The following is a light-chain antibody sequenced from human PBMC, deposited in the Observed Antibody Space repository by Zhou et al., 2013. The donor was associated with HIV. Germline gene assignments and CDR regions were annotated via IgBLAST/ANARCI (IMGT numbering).Light chain of an antibody. Sequence: DIQMTQSPSSLSASVGDRVTITCRASQSISSYLNWYQQKPGKAPKLLIYAASSLQSGVPSRFSGSGSGTDFTLTITSLQPEDFATYYCQQSYSTPSTFGPGTEVDIK. CDR3: QQSYSTPST. CDR1: QSISSY. V-gene: IGKV1-39*01. J-gene: IGKJ3*01. CDR2: AAS.